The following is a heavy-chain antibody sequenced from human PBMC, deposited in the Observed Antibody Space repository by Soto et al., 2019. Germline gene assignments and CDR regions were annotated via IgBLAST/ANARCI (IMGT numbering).Heavy chain of an antibody. CDR1: GFIFSSFA. V-gene: IGHV3-30-3*01. CDR3: ARDQAVAGTDFDY. CDR2: TSYDGSNT. Sequence: QAHLVESGGGVVQPGRSLRLSCAASGFIFSSFAMHWVRQAPGKGLEWVAVTSYDGSNTYYADSVKGRFTISRDNSKNTLYLQMSSLRAEDTAVYYCARDQAVAGTDFDYWGQGTLVTVSS. J-gene: IGHJ4*02. D-gene: IGHD6-19*01.